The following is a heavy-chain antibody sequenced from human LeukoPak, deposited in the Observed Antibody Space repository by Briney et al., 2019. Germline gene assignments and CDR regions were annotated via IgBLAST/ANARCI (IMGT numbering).Heavy chain of an antibody. CDR1: GGSFSGYY. D-gene: IGHD3-22*01. CDR3: ARARHYYDSSGYPYYYYYMDV. Sequence: SETLSLTCAVYGGSFSGYYWGWIRQPPGKGLEWIGSIYYSGSTYYNPSLKSRVTISVDTSKNQFSLKLSSVTAADTAVYYCARARHYYDSSGYPYYYYYMDVWGKGTTVTVSS. V-gene: IGHV4-34*01. J-gene: IGHJ6*03. CDR2: IYYSGST.